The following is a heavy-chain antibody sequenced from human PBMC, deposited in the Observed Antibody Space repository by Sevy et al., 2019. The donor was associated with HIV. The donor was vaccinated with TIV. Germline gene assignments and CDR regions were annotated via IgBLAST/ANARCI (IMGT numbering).Heavy chain of an antibody. J-gene: IGHJ4*02. CDR3: ARDRHYDFDY. CDR1: GGSVISGTYY. D-gene: IGHD4-17*01. V-gene: IGHV4-61*01. Sequence: SETLSLTCTVSGGSVISGTYYWSWIRQPPGKGLEWIGYAYYIGSTNYNPSLKSRVTISVDTSKNQFSLKLSSVTAADTAVYYCARDRHYDFDYWGQGTLVTVSS. CDR2: AYYIGST.